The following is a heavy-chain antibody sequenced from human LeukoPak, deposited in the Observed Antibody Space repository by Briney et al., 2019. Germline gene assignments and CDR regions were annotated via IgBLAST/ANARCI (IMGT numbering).Heavy chain of an antibody. Sequence: SETLSPTXAVYGGSFSGYYWSWIRQPPGKGLEWIGEINHSGSTNYNPSLKSRVTISVDTSKNQFSLKLSSVTAADTAVYYCARYRLKVPAAIRNWFDPWGQGTLVTVSS. CDR3: ARYRLKVPAAIRNWFDP. V-gene: IGHV4-34*01. CDR1: GGSFSGYY. D-gene: IGHD2-2*02. J-gene: IGHJ5*02. CDR2: INHSGST.